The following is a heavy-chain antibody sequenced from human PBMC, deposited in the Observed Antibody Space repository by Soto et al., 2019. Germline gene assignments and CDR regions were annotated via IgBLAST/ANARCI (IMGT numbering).Heavy chain of an antibody. D-gene: IGHD3-9*01. CDR2: MRPNNGNT. V-gene: IGHV1-8*01. J-gene: IGHJ4*02. CDR3: ASWAGYSK. CDR1: GYTFTNYD. Sequence: QVQLVQSGAEVKKPGASVKVACKASGYTFTNYDINWVRQATGQGLEWMGWMRPNNGNTGYAQKCQGRLTMTSNTSINTAYMVLSSLRSEDTAVYYCASWAGYSKWGQGTLVTFSS.